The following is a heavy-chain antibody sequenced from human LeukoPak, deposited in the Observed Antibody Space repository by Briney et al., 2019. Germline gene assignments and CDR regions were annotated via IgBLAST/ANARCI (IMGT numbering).Heavy chain of an antibody. J-gene: IGHJ4*02. CDR1: GFTFSSYT. CDR3: ARGGEMGATRNFDY. CDR2: IGSDSSYM. V-gene: IGHV3-21*01. D-gene: IGHD1-26*01. Sequence: PGGSLRLSCVVSGFTFSSYTMNWVRQAPGKGLEWVSSIGSDSSYMYYADSVKGRFTISRDNAKNSLCLQMNSLRAEDTAVYYCARGGEMGATRNFDYWGQGTLVTVSS.